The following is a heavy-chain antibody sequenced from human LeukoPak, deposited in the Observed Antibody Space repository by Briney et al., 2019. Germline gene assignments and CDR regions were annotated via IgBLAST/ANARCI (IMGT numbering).Heavy chain of an antibody. D-gene: IGHD3-10*01. V-gene: IGHV3-48*04. CDR1: GFTFSSYS. Sequence: PGGSLRLSCAASGFTFSSYSMNWVRQAPGKGLEWVSYISSSSSTIYYADSVKGRFTISRDNAKNSLYLQMNSLRAEDTAVYYCASVYYGSGSPDAFDIWGQGTMVTVSS. CDR3: ASVYYGSGSPDAFDI. CDR2: ISSSSSTI. J-gene: IGHJ3*02.